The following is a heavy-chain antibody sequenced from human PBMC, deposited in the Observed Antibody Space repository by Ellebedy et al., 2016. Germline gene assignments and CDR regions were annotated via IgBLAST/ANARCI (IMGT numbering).Heavy chain of an antibody. CDR3: ARVPYGDYVWGYFDD. J-gene: IGHJ4*03. Sequence: APVKVSCXASGHTFTSYGISWVRQAPGQGLEWMGWISAYNGNTNYAQKLQDRVTMTTDTFTSTAYMELRSLRFDGTAVYYCARVPYGDYVWGYFDDWGQGTLVTVSS. V-gene: IGHV1-18*01. D-gene: IGHD4-17*01. CDR1: GHTFTSYG. CDR2: ISAYNGNT.